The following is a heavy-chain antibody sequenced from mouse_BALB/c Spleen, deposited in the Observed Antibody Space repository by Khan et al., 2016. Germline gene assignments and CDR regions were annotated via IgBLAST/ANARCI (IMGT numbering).Heavy chain of an antibody. CDR3: ARDYYGWFAY. V-gene: IGHV3-1*02. D-gene: IGHD1-1*01. CDR2: IHYSGST. J-gene: IGHJ3*01. Sequence: EVQLQESGPDLVKPSQSLSLTCTVTGYSITSGYSCHWIRQFPGNKLEWMGYIHYSGSTNYNPSLKSRISITRDTSKNHFFLQLNSVTTEDTATXYCARDYYGWFAYWGQGTRVTVSA. CDR1: GYSITSGYS.